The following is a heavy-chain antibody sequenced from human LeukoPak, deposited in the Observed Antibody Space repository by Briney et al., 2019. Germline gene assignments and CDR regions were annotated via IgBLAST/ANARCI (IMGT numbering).Heavy chain of an antibody. J-gene: IGHJ4*02. CDR3: AKDPFLRYFDWLLDY. CDR1: GFTFSSYA. D-gene: IGHD3-9*01. Sequence: GGSLRLSXAASGFTFSSYAMSWVRQAPGKGLEWVSAISGSGGSTNYADSVKGRFTISRDNSKNTLYLQMNSLRAEDTAVYYCAKDPFLRYFDWLLDYWGQGTLVTVSS. V-gene: IGHV3-23*01. CDR2: ISGSGGST.